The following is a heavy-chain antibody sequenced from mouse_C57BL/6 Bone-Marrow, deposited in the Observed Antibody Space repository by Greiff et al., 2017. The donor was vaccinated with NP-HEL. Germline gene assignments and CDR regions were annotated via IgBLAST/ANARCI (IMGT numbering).Heavy chain of an antibody. J-gene: IGHJ3*01. V-gene: IGHV14-4*01. CDR1: GFNIKDAY. Sequence: EVQIQQSGAELVRPGASVKLSCTASGFNIKDAYMHWVKQRPEQGLEWIGWIGPENGDTEYASKFQGKATITADTSSNTAYLQLSSLTSEDTAVYYGTTSDSNYQAWFAYWGQGTLVTVSA. D-gene: IGHD2-5*01. CDR2: IGPENGDT. CDR3: TTSDSNYQAWFAY.